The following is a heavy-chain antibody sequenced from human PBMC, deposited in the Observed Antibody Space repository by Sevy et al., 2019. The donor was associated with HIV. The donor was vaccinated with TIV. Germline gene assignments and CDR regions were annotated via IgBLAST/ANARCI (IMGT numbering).Heavy chain of an antibody. J-gene: IGHJ4*02. Sequence: GGSLRLSCAVSGLNVSDYFMAWIRQAPGRGPEWVSYISSSGTIIYYRDSVKRRFTISRDNAKNSLYLQMNSLRPEDTAMYYCARDLASGSFYSLYFDYWGQGTLVTVSS. D-gene: IGHD3-10*01. CDR3: ARDLASGSFYSLYFDY. CDR2: ISSSGTII. CDR1: GLNVSDYF. V-gene: IGHV3-11*01.